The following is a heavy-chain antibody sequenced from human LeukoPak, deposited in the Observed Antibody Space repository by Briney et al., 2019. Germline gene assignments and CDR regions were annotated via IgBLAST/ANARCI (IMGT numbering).Heavy chain of an antibody. Sequence: PGGSLRLSCAASGFTFSSYSMNWVRQAPGKGLEWVSSISSSSSSYIYYADSVKGRFTISRDNAKNSLYLQMNSLRAEDTAVYYCARERLFLESYYGMDVWGQGTTVTVSS. D-gene: IGHD3-3*01. CDR2: ISSSSSSYI. V-gene: IGHV3-21*01. CDR1: GFTFSSYS. CDR3: ARERLFLESYYGMDV. J-gene: IGHJ6*02.